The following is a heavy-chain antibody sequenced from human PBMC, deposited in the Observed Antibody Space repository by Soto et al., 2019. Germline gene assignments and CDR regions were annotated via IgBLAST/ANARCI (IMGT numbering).Heavy chain of an antibody. J-gene: IGHJ6*02. Sequence: SETLSLTCTVSGGSISSYYWSWIRQPPGKGLEWIAYIYSSGNTNYNPSLKSRVTISVDTSKNQFSLQVSSVTAADTAVYYCAREGGSPGAFGMDVCGQGTTVIVSS. V-gene: IGHV4-59*01. CDR3: AREGGSPGAFGMDV. D-gene: IGHD6-25*01. CDR2: IYSSGNT. CDR1: GGSISSYY.